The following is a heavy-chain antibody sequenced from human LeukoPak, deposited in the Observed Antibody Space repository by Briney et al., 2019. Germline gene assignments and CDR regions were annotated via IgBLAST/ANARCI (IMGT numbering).Heavy chain of an antibody. J-gene: IGHJ5*02. CDR1: GGSMNDYY. CDR2: IYYSGST. Sequence: SETLSLTCTVSGGSMNDYYWTWIRQPPGKGLEWIGSIYYSGSTYYNPSLNSRVTISGDTSKNQFSLKVKSVTAADTAVYYCAKNGQSGFSFDPWGQGTLVTVSS. V-gene: IGHV4-59*05. CDR3: AKNGQSGFSFDP. D-gene: IGHD3-3*01.